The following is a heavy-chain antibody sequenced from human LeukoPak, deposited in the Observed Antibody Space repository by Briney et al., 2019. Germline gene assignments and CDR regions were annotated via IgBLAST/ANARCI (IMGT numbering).Heavy chain of an antibody. V-gene: IGHV1-69*13. Sequence: ASVTVSCKASGGTFSNFGISWVRQAPGQGLEWMGRILPIFSTTNYAQKFGGRVTISAHETTATAYLELSSLTSEDTAVYYCARDPLAASAPGYFDYWGQGTLVTVSA. CDR3: ARDPLAASAPGYFDY. CDR2: ILPIFSTT. J-gene: IGHJ4*02. CDR1: GGTFSNFG. D-gene: IGHD6-13*01.